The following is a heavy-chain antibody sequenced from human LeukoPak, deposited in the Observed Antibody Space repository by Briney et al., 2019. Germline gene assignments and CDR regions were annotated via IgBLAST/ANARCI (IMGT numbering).Heavy chain of an antibody. V-gene: IGHV3-7*01. CDR3: ARDWGAYYHFFDY. CDR2: IKQDGSER. Sequence: GGSLRFSCEASGFSMSVYWMSWVRQAPGKGLEWVGNIKQDGSERNYVDSVKGRFTISRDNAKKSLYLQMNSLRAEDTAVYYCARDWGAYYHFFDYWGQGTLVTVSS. D-gene: IGHD3-22*01. J-gene: IGHJ4*02. CDR1: GFSMSVYW.